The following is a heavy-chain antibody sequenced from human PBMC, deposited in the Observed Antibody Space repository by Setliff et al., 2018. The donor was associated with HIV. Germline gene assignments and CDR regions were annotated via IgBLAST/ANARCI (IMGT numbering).Heavy chain of an antibody. J-gene: IGHJ6*02. CDR3: ATVNTVGYNYYGMDV. CDR1: GYTFISYY. Sequence: ASVKVSCKTSGYTFISYYIYWVRQAPGQGLEWMGWISTYNGNTNYAQKLQGRVTMTTDTSTSTAYTELRSLRSDDTAVYFCATVNTVGYNYYGMDVWGQGTTVTVSS. CDR2: ISTYNGNT. V-gene: IGHV1-18*01. D-gene: IGHD5-18*01.